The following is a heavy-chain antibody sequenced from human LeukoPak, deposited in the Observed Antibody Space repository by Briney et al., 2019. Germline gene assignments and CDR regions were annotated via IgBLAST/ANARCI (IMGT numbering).Heavy chain of an antibody. CDR2: IYYSGST. CDR3: ARGEFGVLLSYYYGMDV. V-gene: IGHV4-30-4*01. J-gene: IGHJ6*04. Sequence: SQTLSLTCTVSGGSISSGDYYWSWLRQPPGTGLEWIGYIYYSGSTYYNPSLKSRVTISVDTSKNQFSLKLSSVTAADTAVYYCARGEFGVLLSYYYGMDVWGKGTTVTVSS. CDR1: GGSISSGDYY. D-gene: IGHD3-10*01.